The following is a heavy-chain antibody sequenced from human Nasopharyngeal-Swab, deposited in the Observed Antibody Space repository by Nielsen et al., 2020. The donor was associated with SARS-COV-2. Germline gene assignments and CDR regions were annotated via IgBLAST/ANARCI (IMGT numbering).Heavy chain of an antibody. CDR3: ARDWRYFEY. J-gene: IGHJ4*02. CDR2: MSGSGNTI. V-gene: IGHV3-48*03. D-gene: IGHD3-3*01. Sequence: VRQAPGKGLEWVSYMSGSGNTIYYADSVKGRFTMSRDNAKNSLYLQMNSLRAEDTAVYYCARDWRYFEYWGQGTLVTVSS.